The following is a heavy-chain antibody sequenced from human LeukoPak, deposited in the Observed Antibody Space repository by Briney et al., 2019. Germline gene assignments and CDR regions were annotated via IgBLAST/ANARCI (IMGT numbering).Heavy chain of an antibody. Sequence: SVKVSCKASGGSFSSYAISWVRQAPGQGLEWMGGIIPIFGTANYAQKFQGRVTITTDESTSTAYMELSSLRSEDTAVYYCARVRRIAAAAYFDYWGQGTLVTVSS. CDR2: IIPIFGTA. CDR3: ARVRRIAAAAYFDY. V-gene: IGHV1-69*05. J-gene: IGHJ4*02. CDR1: GGSFSSYA. D-gene: IGHD6-13*01.